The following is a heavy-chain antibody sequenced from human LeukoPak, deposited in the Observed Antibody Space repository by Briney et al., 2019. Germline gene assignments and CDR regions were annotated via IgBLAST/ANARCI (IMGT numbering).Heavy chain of an antibody. CDR2: ISGSGGST. D-gene: IGHD3-3*01. Sequence: GGSLRLSCAASGSTFSSYAMSWVRQAPGKGLEWVSAISGSGGSTYYADSVKGRFTISRDNSKNTLYLQMNSLRAEDTAVYYCAKDGGFWSGYLNWFDPWGQGTLVTVSS. V-gene: IGHV3-23*01. CDR1: GSTFSSYA. CDR3: AKDGGFWSGYLNWFDP. J-gene: IGHJ5*02.